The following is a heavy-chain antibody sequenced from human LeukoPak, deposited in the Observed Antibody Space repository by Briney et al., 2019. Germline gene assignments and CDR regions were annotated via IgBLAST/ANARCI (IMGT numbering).Heavy chain of an antibody. V-gene: IGHV1-69*13. CDR1: GGTFSSYA. D-gene: IGHD5-12*01. CDR3: ARNSYSGYDYYYYYGMDV. CDR2: IIPIFGTA. J-gene: IGHJ6*02. Sequence: SVEVSCKASGGTFSSYAISWVRQAPGQGLEWMGGIIPIFGTANYAQKFQGRVTITADESTSTAYMELSSLRSEDTAVYYCARNSYSGYDYYYYYGMDVWGQGTTVTVSS.